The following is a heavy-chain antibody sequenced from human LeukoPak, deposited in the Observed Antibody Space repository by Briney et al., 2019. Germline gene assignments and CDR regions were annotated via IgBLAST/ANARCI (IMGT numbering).Heavy chain of an antibody. CDR2: IYYSGST. J-gene: IGHJ5*02. D-gene: IGHD3-10*01. Sequence: SETLSLTCTVSGGSISSYYWSWIRQPPGKGLEWIGYIYYSGSTNYNPSLKSRVTISVDTSKNQFSLKLSSVTAADTAVYYCARAKYYYGSGSYYGGDWFDPWGQGTLVTVSS. V-gene: IGHV4-59*01. CDR1: GGSISSYY. CDR3: ARAKYYYGSGSYYGGDWFDP.